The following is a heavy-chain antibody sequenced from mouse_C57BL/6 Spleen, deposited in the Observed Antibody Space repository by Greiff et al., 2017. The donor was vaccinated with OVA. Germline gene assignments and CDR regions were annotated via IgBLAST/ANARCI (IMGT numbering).Heavy chain of an antibody. Sequence: EVQLQQSGPELVKPGASVKISCKASGYSFTGYYMNWVKQSPEKSLEWIGEINPSTGGTTYNQKFKAKATLTVDKASSTAYMQLTRLTSEDSAVDDCARWILRGWYCDVWGTGSTVTVSS. CDR2: INPSTGGT. J-gene: IGHJ1*03. V-gene: IGHV1-42*01. CDR3: ARWILRGWYCDV. CDR1: GYSFTGYY. D-gene: IGHD1-1*01.